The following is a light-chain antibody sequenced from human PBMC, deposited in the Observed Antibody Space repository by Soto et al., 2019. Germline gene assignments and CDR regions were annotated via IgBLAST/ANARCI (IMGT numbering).Light chain of an antibody. V-gene: IGKV3-15*01. CDR2: SVS. CDR3: QQGHNWPLT. Sequence: EIVMTQSPATLSVSPGERATLSCRASQSISTELAWYQQKPGQPPRLLIYSVSTRATVVPARFTGSGSGSEFTLTISALQSEDFAVYYCQQGHNWPLTFGQGTRLE. J-gene: IGKJ2*01. CDR1: QSISTE.